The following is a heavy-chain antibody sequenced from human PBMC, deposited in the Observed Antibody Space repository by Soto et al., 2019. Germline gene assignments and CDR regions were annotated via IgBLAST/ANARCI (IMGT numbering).Heavy chain of an antibody. J-gene: IGHJ6*02. D-gene: IGHD2-15*01. V-gene: IGHV3-30*03. CDR3: ARDHWDCSGGGCNPHQLNFFAMDV. CDR2: ISFDGNNK. Sequence: QVHLVESGGGGVQPGRSKRLSCVVSGFNFNDYAIHWARQAPGKGLEWVAVISFDGNNKFYTDSVKGRFTISRDRSKTTAYLQMNNLRAEDTAVYYCARDHWDCSGGGCNPHQLNFFAMDVWGQGTTVTVSS. CDR1: GFNFNDYA.